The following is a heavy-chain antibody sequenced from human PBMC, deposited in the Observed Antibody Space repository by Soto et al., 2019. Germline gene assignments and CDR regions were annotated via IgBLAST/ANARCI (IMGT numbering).Heavy chain of an antibody. D-gene: IGHD3-22*01. CDR1: GGTFSSYA. J-gene: IGHJ4*02. Sequence: VASVKVSCKASGGTFSSYAISWVRQAPGQGLEWMGGIIPIFGTANYAQKFQGRVTITADESTSTAYMELSSLRSEDTAVYYCARGMRYYDSSGYYSGYFDYWGQGTLVTVSS. CDR3: ARGMRYYDSSGYYSGYFDY. CDR2: IIPIFGTA. V-gene: IGHV1-69*13.